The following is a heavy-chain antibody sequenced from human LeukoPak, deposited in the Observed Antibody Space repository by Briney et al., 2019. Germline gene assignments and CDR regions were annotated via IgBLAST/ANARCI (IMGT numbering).Heavy chain of an antibody. D-gene: IGHD2-2*02. J-gene: IGHJ4*02. CDR1: GFTFGDYA. Sequence: GGSLRLSCTASGFTFGDYAMSWVCQAPGKGLEWVGFIRSKAYGGTTEYAASVKGRFTISRDDSKSIAYLQMNSLKTEDTAVYYCTREGCSSTSCYNYFDYWGQGTLVTVSS. V-gene: IGHV3-49*04. CDR2: IRSKAYGGTT. CDR3: TREGCSSTSCYNYFDY.